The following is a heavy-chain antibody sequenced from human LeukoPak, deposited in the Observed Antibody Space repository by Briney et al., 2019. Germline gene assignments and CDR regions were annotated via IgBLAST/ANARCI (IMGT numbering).Heavy chain of an antibody. V-gene: IGHV4-61*01. D-gene: IGHD3-3*01. J-gene: IGHJ4*02. Sequence: SQTLSLTCTVSGGSISSGPYFWTWSRQAPGKGRVYNWGTNYSGGANYSPSLRSRVTISVDTSNHQFSLKLSSVTAAATAVYYCARLDTIFGVAKGFDYWGQGPLVTVSS. CDR1: GGSISSGPYF. CDR2: TNYSGGA. CDR3: ARLDTIFGVAKGFDY.